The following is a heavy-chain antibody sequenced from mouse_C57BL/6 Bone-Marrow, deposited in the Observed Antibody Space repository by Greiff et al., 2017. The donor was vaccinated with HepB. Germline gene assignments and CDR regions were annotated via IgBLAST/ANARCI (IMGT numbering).Heavy chain of an antibody. CDR2: INPNNGGT. CDR3: ARSHYYYGSSRYYFDY. Sequence: EVQLQQSGPELVKPGASVKISCKASGYTFTDYYMNWVKQSHGKSLEWIGDINPNNGGTSYNQKFKGKATLTVDKSSSTAYMELRSLTSEDSAVYYCARSHYYYGSSRYYFDYWGQGTTLTVSS. CDR1: GYTFTDYY. D-gene: IGHD1-1*01. J-gene: IGHJ2*01. V-gene: IGHV1-26*01.